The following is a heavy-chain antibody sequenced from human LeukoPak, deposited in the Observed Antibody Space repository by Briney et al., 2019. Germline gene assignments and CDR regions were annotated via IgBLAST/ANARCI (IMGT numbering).Heavy chain of an antibody. CDR2: IYYSGST. CDR3: ARGGAYSGYDLYYYYYMDV. D-gene: IGHD5-12*01. V-gene: IGHV4-59*02. CDR1: GGSVSSYY. Sequence: PSETLSLTCTVSGGSVSSYYWSWIRQPPGKGLEWIGYIYYSGSTNYNPSLKSRVTISVDTSKNQFSLKLSSVTAADTAVYYCARGGAYSGYDLYYYYYMDVWGQGTMVTVSS. J-gene: IGHJ6*03.